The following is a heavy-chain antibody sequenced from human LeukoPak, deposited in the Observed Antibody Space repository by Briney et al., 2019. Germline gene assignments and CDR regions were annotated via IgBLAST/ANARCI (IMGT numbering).Heavy chain of an antibody. J-gene: IGHJ4*02. Sequence: SGGSLRLSCAASGFTFSSYAMSWVRQAPGKGLEWVSVITGSGDITYYADSVKGRFTISRDNSKNTVYLQMNSLRAEDTAVYYCAKDFLSTGGSIIWGRETLVTVSS. V-gene: IGHV3-23*01. CDR2: ITGSGDIT. CDR3: AKDFLSTGGSII. D-gene: IGHD2-15*01. CDR1: GFTFSSYA.